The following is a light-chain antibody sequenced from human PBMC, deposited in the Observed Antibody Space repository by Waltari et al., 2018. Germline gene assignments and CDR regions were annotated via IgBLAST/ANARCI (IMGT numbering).Light chain of an antibody. CDR2: EVS. Sequence: QSALTQPASVSGSPGQSITISCTGTSSHVGGYKFVSWYQQHPGKAPKLMIYEVSNRPSGVSNRFSGSKSGNTASLTISGLQAEDEADYYCISYTSSTTWVFGGGTSLTVL. CDR1: SSHVGGYKF. V-gene: IGLV2-14*01. CDR3: ISYTSSTTWV. J-gene: IGLJ3*02.